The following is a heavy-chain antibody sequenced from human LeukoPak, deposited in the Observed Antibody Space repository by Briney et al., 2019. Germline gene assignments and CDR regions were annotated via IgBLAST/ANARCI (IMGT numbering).Heavy chain of an antibody. CDR1: GGTFSSYA. V-gene: IGHV1-69*13. Sequence: SVTVSCTASGGTFSSYAISWVRQAPGQGLEWMGGIIPIFGTANYAQKFQGRVTITADESTSTAYMELSSLRSEDTAVYYCARVKAVAGISHYYYYYGMDVWGQGTTVTVSS. J-gene: IGHJ6*02. CDR3: ARVKAVAGISHYYYYYGMDV. D-gene: IGHD6-19*01. CDR2: IIPIFGTA.